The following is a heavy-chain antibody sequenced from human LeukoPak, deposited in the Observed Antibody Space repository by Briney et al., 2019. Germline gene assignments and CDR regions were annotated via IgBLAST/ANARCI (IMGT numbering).Heavy chain of an antibody. CDR2: IYYSGST. J-gene: IGHJ4*02. CDR1: GGSISSYY. CDR3: ARHNRRDGYNLYYFDY. D-gene: IGHD5-24*01. Sequence: SETLSLTCTVSGGSISSYYWGWIRQPPGKGLEWIGYIYYSGSTNYNPSLKSRVTISVDTSKNQFSLKLSSVTAADTAVYYCARHNRRDGYNLYYFDYWGQGTLVTVSS. V-gene: IGHV4-59*08.